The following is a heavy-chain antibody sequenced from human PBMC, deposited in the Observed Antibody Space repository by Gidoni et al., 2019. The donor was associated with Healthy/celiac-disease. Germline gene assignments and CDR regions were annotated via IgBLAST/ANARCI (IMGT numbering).Heavy chain of an antibody. CDR2: INHSGST. J-gene: IGHJ6*02. D-gene: IGHD4-17*01. Sequence: QVQLQQWGAGLLKPSETLSLTCAVYGGSFSGYYWSWIRQPPGKGLEWIGEINHSGSTNYNTSLKSRVTISVDTSKNQFSLKLSSVTAADTAVYYCARGQGGDYLVYYGMDVWGQGTTVTVSS. V-gene: IGHV4-34*01. CDR3: ARGQGGDYLVYYGMDV. CDR1: GGSFSGYY.